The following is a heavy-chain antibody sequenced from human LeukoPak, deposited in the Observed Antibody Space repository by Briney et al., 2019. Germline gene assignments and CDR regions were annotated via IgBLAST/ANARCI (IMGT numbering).Heavy chain of an antibody. Sequence: ASVKVSCKASGGTFSSYAISWVRQAPGQGLEWMGGIIPIFGTANYAQKFQGRVTITADKSTSTAYMELSSLRSEDTAVYYCARDSRVVATSYYYMDVWGKGTTVTISS. CDR2: IIPIFGTA. CDR3: ARDSRVVATSYYYMDV. D-gene: IGHD5-12*01. CDR1: GGTFSSYA. V-gene: IGHV1-69*06. J-gene: IGHJ6*03.